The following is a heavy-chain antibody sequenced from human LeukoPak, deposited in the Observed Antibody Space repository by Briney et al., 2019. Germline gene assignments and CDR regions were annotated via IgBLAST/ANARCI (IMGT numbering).Heavy chain of an antibody. Sequence: SETLSLTCTVSGGSISSSSYYWGWIRQPPGKGLEWIGSIYYSGNTYYSPSLKSRVTISVDTSKNQFSLKLSSVTAADTAVYYCARDPRYYYDSSGYHYFDYWGQGTLVTVSS. J-gene: IGHJ4*02. CDR3: ARDPRYYYDSSGYHYFDY. CDR1: GGSISSSSYY. CDR2: IYYSGNT. D-gene: IGHD3-22*01. V-gene: IGHV4-39*07.